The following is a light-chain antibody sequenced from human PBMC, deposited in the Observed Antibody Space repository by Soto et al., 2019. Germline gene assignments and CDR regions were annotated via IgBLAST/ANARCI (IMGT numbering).Light chain of an antibody. CDR3: QQYGSSPRT. J-gene: IGKJ4*01. CDR1: ESVSDNY. Sequence: EIVLTQSPGTLSLSPGERATLSCRASESVSDNYLAWYQQRSGQAPRLVIYGASSRASAVPDRFSGSGSGADFTLTISRLEPEDFAVYDCQQYGSSPRTCGGGTKVEIK. CDR2: GAS. V-gene: IGKV3-20*01.